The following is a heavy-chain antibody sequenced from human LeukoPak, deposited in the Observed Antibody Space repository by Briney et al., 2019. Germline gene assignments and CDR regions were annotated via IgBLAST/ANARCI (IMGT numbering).Heavy chain of an antibody. Sequence: GGSLRLSCAASGFTFSSYAMHWVRQAPGKGLEWVAVISYDGSDKYYADSVKGRFTTSRDNSKNTLYLQVNSLRAEDTAVYYCARAQLTGGRAPWGQGTLVTVSS. CDR1: GFTFSSYA. CDR2: ISYDGSDK. CDR3: ARAQLTGGRAP. D-gene: IGHD3-10*01. J-gene: IGHJ5*02. V-gene: IGHV3-30*14.